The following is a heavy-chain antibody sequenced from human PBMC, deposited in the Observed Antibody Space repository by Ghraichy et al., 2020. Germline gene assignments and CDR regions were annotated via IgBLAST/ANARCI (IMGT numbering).Heavy chain of an antibody. CDR1: GGSFSGYY. Sequence: SQTLSLTCAVYGGSFSGYYWSWIRQPPGKGLEWIGEINHSGSTNYNPSLKSRVTISVDTSKNQFSLKLSSVTAADTAVYYCARGRQGGYYYVALLGQRYYFDYWGQGTLVTVSS. V-gene: IGHV4-34*01. D-gene: IGHD3-22*01. CDR3: ARGRQGGYYYVALLGQRYYFDY. CDR2: INHSGST. J-gene: IGHJ4*02.